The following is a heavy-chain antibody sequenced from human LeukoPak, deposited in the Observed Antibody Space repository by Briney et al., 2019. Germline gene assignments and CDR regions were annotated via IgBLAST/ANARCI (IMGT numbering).Heavy chain of an antibody. Sequence: VSSISSSSSYIYYADSVKGRSTISRDNAKNSLYLQMNSLRAEDTAVYYCARDFREGPVDYWGQGTLVTVSS. J-gene: IGHJ4*02. D-gene: IGHD1-26*01. CDR3: ARDFREGPVDY. V-gene: IGHV3-21*01. CDR2: ISSSSSYI.